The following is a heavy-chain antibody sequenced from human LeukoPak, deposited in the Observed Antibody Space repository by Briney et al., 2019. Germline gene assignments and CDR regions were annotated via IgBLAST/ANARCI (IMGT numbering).Heavy chain of an antibody. CDR3: AKHYYDTSGYTRFDF. D-gene: IGHD3-22*01. CDR2: ISGSGGST. CDR1: GFTLSSYA. Sequence: GGSLRLSCEVSGFTLSSYAMSWVRQAPGKGLEWVSGISGSGGSTYYADSVKGRFTISRDNSKNTLNLQMNSLGVEDAAVYYCAKHYYDTSGYTRFDFWGQGTLVTVSS. V-gene: IGHV3-23*01. J-gene: IGHJ4*02.